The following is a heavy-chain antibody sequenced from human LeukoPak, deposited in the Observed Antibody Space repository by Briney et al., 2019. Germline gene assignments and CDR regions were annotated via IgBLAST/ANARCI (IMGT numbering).Heavy chain of an antibody. Sequence: PSETLSLTCTVSGDSIKHYYWSWMRQPPGKGLEGIGYIYYNWSTNYNPSLKSRVSISVDTSKNQFSLKMSSVTAADTAVYYCARKGGHFDYWGQGTLVTVSS. J-gene: IGHJ4*02. CDR1: GDSIKHYY. CDR3: ARKGGHFDY. CDR2: IYYNWST. V-gene: IGHV4-59*01. D-gene: IGHD2-15*01.